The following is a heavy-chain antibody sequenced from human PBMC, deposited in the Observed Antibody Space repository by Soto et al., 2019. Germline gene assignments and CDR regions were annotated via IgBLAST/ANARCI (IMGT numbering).Heavy chain of an antibody. Sequence: HITLKESGPTLVKPTQTLTLTCIFSGFSFSADGVGVGWIRQPPGKTLEWLALIYWDDYTRYRPSLKSRLTITKDSPKNQVVLTMTNMDPLDTATYYCAHAFGGTSWPNDAFDVWGQGTVVTVSS. CDR1: GFSFSADGVG. J-gene: IGHJ3*01. D-gene: IGHD2-2*01. V-gene: IGHV2-5*02. CDR2: IYWDDYT. CDR3: AHAFGGTSWPNDAFDV.